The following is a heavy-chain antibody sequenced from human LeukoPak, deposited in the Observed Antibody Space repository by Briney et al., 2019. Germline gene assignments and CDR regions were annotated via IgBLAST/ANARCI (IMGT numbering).Heavy chain of an antibody. CDR3: TRVGYIDEGIDY. J-gene: IGHJ4*02. V-gene: IGHV3-7*04. Sequence: GGSLRLSWVASGFPFSSYWMTWVRQAPGKGLEWVANIKQDGSKKSYVDSVKGRFTISRDNAKNSLYLQMNSLRAEDTAIYYCTRVGYIDEGIDYWGQGTLVTVSS. CDR1: GFPFSSYW. CDR2: IKQDGSKK. D-gene: IGHD5-24*01.